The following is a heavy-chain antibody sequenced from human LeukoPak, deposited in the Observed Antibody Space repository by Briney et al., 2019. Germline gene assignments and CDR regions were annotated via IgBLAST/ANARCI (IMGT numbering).Heavy chain of an antibody. Sequence: GESLRLSCAASGFTFSSYAMSWVRQAPGKGLEWVSVFYSGGSTYYADSVKGRFTISRDNSKNTLYLQMNSLRAEDTAVYYCARANPPLYCGGDCYTFDYWGQGTLVTVSS. J-gene: IGHJ4*02. CDR1: GFTFSSYA. CDR2: FYSGGST. V-gene: IGHV3-66*01. D-gene: IGHD2-21*02. CDR3: ARANPPLYCGGDCYTFDY.